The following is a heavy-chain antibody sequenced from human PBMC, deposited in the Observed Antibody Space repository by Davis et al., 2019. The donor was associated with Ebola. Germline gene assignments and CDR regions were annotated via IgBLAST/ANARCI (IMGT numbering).Heavy chain of an antibody. V-gene: IGHV1-2*02. Sequence: ASVKVSCKASGYIFTDYLVHWVRRAPGQGLEWMGWINPNSGGSNYAQKFQGRVTMTRDTSINTAYMELSRLRSDDTAIYYCARGYCTGGICSEHWFDPWGQGALVTVSS. CDR3: ARGYCTGGICSEHWFDP. CDR2: INPNSGGS. D-gene: IGHD2-15*01. CDR1: GYIFTDYL. J-gene: IGHJ5*02.